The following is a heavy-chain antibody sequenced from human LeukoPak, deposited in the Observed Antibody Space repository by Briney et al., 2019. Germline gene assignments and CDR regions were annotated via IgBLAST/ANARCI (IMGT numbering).Heavy chain of an antibody. CDR3: ARLNYDFWSGYYRTQLFDY. D-gene: IGHD3-3*01. J-gene: IGHJ4*02. V-gene: IGHV4-59*01. CDR2: TYYSGST. CDR1: GGSISSYY. Sequence: SETLSLTCTVSGGSISSYYWSWIRQPPGKGLEWIGYTYYSGSTNYNPSLKSRVTISVDTSKNQFSLKLSSVTAADTAVYYCARLNYDFWSGYYRTQLFDYWGQGTLVTVSS.